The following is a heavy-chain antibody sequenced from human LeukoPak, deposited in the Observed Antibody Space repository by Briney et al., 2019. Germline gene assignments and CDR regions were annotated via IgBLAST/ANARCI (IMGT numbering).Heavy chain of an antibody. V-gene: IGHV3-23*01. CDR2: ISGSGGST. D-gene: IGHD6-19*01. J-gene: IGHJ4*02. Sequence: GGSLRLSCAASGFTFSSYAMSWVRQAPGKGLEWVSAISGSGGSTYYADSVRGRFTISRDNSKNTLYLQMNSLRAEDTAVYYCAKDLYTSGWYRGDYWGQGTLVTVSS. CDR1: GFTFSSYA. CDR3: AKDLYTSGWYRGDY.